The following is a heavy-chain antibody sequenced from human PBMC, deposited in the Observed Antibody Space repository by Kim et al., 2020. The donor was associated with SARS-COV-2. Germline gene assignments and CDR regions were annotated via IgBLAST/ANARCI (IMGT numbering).Heavy chain of an antibody. J-gene: IGHJ4*02. V-gene: IGHV3-66*01. Sequence: GGSLRLSCAASGFSVSSSYMTWVRQAPGKGLETVSVIYTGGDTFYIDSVKGRFTISRDDSKNTLYLQMNSLRVEDTATYYCARDFYGSGSFDFWGQGTL. D-gene: IGHD3-10*01. CDR3: ARDFYGSGSFDF. CDR2: IYTGGDT. CDR1: GFSVSSSY.